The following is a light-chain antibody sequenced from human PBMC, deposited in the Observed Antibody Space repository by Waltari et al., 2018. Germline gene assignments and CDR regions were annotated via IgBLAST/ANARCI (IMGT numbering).Light chain of an antibody. V-gene: IGKV1-5*03. Sequence: DIQMTQSPSTRSASVGDRVTNTCRACQNLNSWLAWYQQKPGKAPKLLIYKASSLETGVPSRFSGSESGTEFTLTINSLQPDDFATYYCQQYNSYHIFTFGPGTKVEI. J-gene: IGKJ3*01. CDR3: QQYNSYHIFT. CDR1: QNLNSW. CDR2: KAS.